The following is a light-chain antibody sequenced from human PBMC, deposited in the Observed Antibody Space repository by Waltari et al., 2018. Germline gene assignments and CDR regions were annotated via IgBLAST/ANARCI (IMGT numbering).Light chain of an antibody. CDR2: DDD. CDR3: QVWDSSRDHYV. Sequence: SYVLTQPPSVSVAPGKTARVTCGGDDIGAKSVHWYRQEPGQAPVLVVYDDDDRPSGIPERFSGSNSANTATLTISRAEAGDEADYYCQVWDSSRDHYVFGSGTKVTVL. V-gene: IGLV3-21*03. CDR1: DIGAKS. J-gene: IGLJ1*01.